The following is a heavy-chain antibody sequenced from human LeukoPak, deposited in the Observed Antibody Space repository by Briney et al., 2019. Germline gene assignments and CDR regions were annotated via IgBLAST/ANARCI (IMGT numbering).Heavy chain of an antibody. CDR2: INPSGGNT. D-gene: IGHD2-2*01. CDR1: GYTFTSYY. CDR3: ARADCSSTSCLFDY. Sequence: VSVKVSCKASGYTFTSYYMHWVRQAPGQGLEWMGIINPSGGNTGYAQKFQGRVTMARDTSTSTVYMELSSLRSEDTAVYYCARADCSSTSCLFDYWGQGTLVTVSS. V-gene: IGHV1-46*01. J-gene: IGHJ4*02.